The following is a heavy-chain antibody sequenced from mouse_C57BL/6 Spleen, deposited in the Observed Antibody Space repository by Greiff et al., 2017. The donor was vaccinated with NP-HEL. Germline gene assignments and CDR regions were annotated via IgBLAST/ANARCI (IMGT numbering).Heavy chain of an antibody. D-gene: IGHD6-5*01. CDR2: ISSGSSTI. CDR3: ARGLYYYGDY. V-gene: IGHV5-17*01. Sequence: DVKLVESGGGLVKPGGSLKLSCAASGFTFSDYGMHWVRQAPEKGLEWVAYISSGSSTIYYADTVKGRFTISRDNAKNTLFLQMTSLRSEDTAMYYCARGLYYYGDYWGQGTTLTVSS. CDR1: GFTFSDYG. J-gene: IGHJ2*01.